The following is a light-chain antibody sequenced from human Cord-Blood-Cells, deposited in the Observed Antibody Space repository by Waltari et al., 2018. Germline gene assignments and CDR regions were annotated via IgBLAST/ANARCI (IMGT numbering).Light chain of an antibody. CDR3: QQYGSSPT. Sequence: EIVLTQSPGTLSLSPGERAPLSCRASQSVSSSYLAWYQQKPGQAPRLLIYGASSRATGIPDMFSGSGSGTDFTLTISRLEPEDFAVYYCQQYGSSPTFGGGTKVEIK. J-gene: IGKJ4*01. V-gene: IGKV3-20*01. CDR1: QSVSSSY. CDR2: GAS.